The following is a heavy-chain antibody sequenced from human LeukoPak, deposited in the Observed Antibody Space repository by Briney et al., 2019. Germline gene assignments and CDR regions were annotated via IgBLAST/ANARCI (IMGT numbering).Heavy chain of an antibody. CDR2: ILYDGSNK. CDR3: AKDLGGYSYGDGDWIDP. V-gene: IGHV3-30*18. J-gene: IGHJ5*02. CDR1: GFTFSSYG. Sequence: GGSLRLSCAASGFTFSSYGMHWVRQAPGKGLGWGAVILYDGSNKYYADSVKGRFTISRDNSKNTLYLQMNSLRAEDTAVYYCAKDLGGYSYGDGDWIDPWGQGTLVSVSS. D-gene: IGHD5-18*01.